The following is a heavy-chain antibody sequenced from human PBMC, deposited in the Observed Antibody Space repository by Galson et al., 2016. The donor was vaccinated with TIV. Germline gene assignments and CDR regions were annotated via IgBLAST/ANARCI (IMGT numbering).Heavy chain of an antibody. CDR3: AREYYSSYYRSNWFDP. CDR2: IYYSGDT. Sequence: ETLSLTCTVSGGSISSSTYDWGWIRQPPGKGLEWIGSIYYSGDTYYNPSLKSRVSISVDPSKNQFSLRLSSVTAADTAVYYCAREYYSSYYRSNWFDPWGQGTLVTVSS. V-gene: IGHV4-39*01. CDR1: GGSISSSTYD. J-gene: IGHJ5*02. D-gene: IGHD6-19*01.